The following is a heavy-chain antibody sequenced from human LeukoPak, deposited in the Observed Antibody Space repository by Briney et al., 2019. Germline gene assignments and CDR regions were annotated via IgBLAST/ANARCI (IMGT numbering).Heavy chain of an antibody. CDR2: VAYELINK. Sequence: SGRSLRLSCSASGFTFNNYGMRWVRQAPGRGRGLGAFVAYELINKYYADSVRGRFTTSRDNSINTLYLQMHSLRADATAVYYCATDLWIAVTGPGFDYWGQGTLVTVSS. D-gene: IGHD6-19*01. V-gene: IGHV3-30*03. J-gene: IGHJ4*02. CDR3: ATDLWIAVTGPGFDY. CDR1: GFTFNNYG.